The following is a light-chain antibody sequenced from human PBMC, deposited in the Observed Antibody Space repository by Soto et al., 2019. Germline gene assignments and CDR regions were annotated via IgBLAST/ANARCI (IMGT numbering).Light chain of an antibody. J-gene: IGLJ3*02. V-gene: IGLV2-18*02. CDR3: TSYTSSRTWV. CDR2: EVT. Sequence: QSALTQPPSVSGSPGQSVTISCTGTSSDVGSYNRVSWYQQPPGTAPKLMIYEVTNRPSGVPNAFSASKSGNTASLTISGLQAEDEADYYCTSYTSSRTWVFGRGTKLTVL. CDR1: SSDVGSYNR.